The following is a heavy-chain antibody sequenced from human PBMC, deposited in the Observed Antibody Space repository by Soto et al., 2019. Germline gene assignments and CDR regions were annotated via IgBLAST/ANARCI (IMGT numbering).Heavy chain of an antibody. V-gene: IGHV1-46*01. CDR3: ARDPAKLDRSYDFWSGYYGGTHYFDY. J-gene: IGHJ4*02. Sequence: ASVKVSCKASGYTFTSYYMHWVRQAPGQGLEWMGIINPSGGSTSYAQKFQGRVTMTRDTSTSTVYMELSSLRSEDTAVYYCARDPAKLDRSYDFWSGYYGGTHYFDYWGQGTLVTVSS. CDR1: GYTFTSYY. D-gene: IGHD3-3*01. CDR2: INPSGGST.